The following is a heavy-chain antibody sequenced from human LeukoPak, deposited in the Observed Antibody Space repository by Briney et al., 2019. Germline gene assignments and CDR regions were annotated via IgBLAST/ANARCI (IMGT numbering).Heavy chain of an antibody. D-gene: IGHD3-3*01. CDR1: GGSISSHY. V-gene: IGHV4-59*11. J-gene: IGHJ5*02. Sequence: SETLSLTCTVSGGSISSHYWSWIRQPPGKGLEWIGYIYYSGSTNYNPSLKSRVTISVDTSKNQFSLKLSSVTAADTAVYYCALEKSYYDFWSGYYTRWFDPWGQGTLVTVSS. CDR3: ALEKSYYDFWSGYYTRWFDP. CDR2: IYYSGST.